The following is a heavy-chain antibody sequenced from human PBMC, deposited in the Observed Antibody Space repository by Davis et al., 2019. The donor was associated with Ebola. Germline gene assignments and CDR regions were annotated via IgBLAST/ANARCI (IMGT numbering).Heavy chain of an antibody. CDR3: ARVIWGTYALDY. V-gene: IGHV3-73*01. CDR1: GFSFSVSA. Sequence: GGSLRLSCETSGFSFSVSAIHWVRQASGKGLEWVGRVRTKANNYAAAYAASVEGRFIIYRDDSKNTAYLQMNSLKPEDTAVYYCARVIWGTYALDYWGQGALVTVSS. CDR2: VRTKANNYAA. J-gene: IGHJ4*02. D-gene: IGHD3-16*01.